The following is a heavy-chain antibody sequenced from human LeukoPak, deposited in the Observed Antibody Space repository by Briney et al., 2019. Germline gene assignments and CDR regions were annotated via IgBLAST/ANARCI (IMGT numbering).Heavy chain of an antibody. CDR2: INHSGTT. V-gene: IGHV4-39*07. CDR1: GGSISIATYS. CDR3: ARGKANYWYFDL. J-gene: IGHJ2*01. D-gene: IGHD4/OR15-4a*01. Sequence: SETLSLTCTVSGGSISIATYSWGWIRQPPGKGLEWIGEINHSGTTNYNPSLKSRVTISVDTSKNQFSLKLSSVTAADTAVYYCARGKANYWYFDLWGRGTLVTVSS.